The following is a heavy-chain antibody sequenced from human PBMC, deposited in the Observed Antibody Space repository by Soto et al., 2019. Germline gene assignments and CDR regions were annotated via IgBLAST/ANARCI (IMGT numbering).Heavy chain of an antibody. CDR1: GDSISSGGYY. CDR2: IYYSGST. D-gene: IGHD5-12*01. J-gene: IGHJ4*02. V-gene: IGHV4-31*03. CDR3: ARGGSGYDLPLH. Sequence: QVQLQESGPGLVKPSQTLSLTCTVSGDSISSGGYYWTWIRQHPGKGLEWIGYIYYSGSTYYNPSLKSRVTISVGTSKTQCALKLNSVTAADTAVYSCARGGSGYDLPLHWGQGTLVTVSS.